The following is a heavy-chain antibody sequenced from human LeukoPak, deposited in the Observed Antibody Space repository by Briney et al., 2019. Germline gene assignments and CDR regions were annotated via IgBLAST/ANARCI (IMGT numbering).Heavy chain of an antibody. Sequence: SVKVSCKASGGTFSSYAISWVRQAPGQGLEWMGGIIPIFGTANYAQKFQGRVMITADKSTSTAYMELSSLRSEDTAVYYCARSGKYSSGWYMFDYWGQGTLVTVSS. V-gene: IGHV1-69*06. CDR2: IIPIFGTA. CDR1: GGTFSSYA. J-gene: IGHJ4*02. D-gene: IGHD6-19*01. CDR3: ARSGKYSSGWYMFDY.